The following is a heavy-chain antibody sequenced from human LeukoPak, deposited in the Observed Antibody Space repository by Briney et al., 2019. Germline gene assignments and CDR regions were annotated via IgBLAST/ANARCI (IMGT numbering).Heavy chain of an antibody. V-gene: IGHV3-48*01. CDR1: GFTFSDYN. CDR3: ARVDPVAVPGDDY. CDR2: ISSSTTTI. Sequence: PGGSLRLSCAASGFTFSDYNMNWVRQAPGKGLEWVSYISSSTTTIYYADSVKGRFTISRDNVKNSLYLQMDSLRVEDTAVYYCARVDPVAVPGDDYWGQGTQVAVSS. D-gene: IGHD6-19*01. J-gene: IGHJ4*02.